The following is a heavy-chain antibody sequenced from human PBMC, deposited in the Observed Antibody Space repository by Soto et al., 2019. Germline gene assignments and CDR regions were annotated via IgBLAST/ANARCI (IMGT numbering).Heavy chain of an antibody. CDR1: GGSISSYY. CDR2: IYTSGST. V-gene: IGHV4-4*07. J-gene: IGHJ4*02. D-gene: IGHD3-16*02. Sequence: QVQLQESGPGLVKPSETLSPTCTVSGGSISSYYWSWIRQPAGKGLEWIGRIYTSGSTNYNPSLKSRVTMSVDTSKNQFSLKLSSVTAADTAVYYCAREGYDYVWGSYRSPFDYWGQGTLVTVSS. CDR3: AREGYDYVWGSYRSPFDY.